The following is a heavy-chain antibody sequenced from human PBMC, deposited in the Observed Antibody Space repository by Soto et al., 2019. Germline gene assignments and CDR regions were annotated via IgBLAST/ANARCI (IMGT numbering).Heavy chain of an antibody. J-gene: IGHJ6*02. CDR3: ARSTSSTLNYYYGREV. D-gene: IGHD6-6*01. V-gene: IGHV3-30*03. CDR2: ISYDGANE. CDR1: GFTFSSYG. Sequence: GGSLRLSCAASGFTFSSYGMHWVRQAPGKGLEWVAVISYDGANEYYADSVKGRFTIARDNSRNTLYLQMNSLRIEDTAVFFCARSTSSTLNYYYGREVWGHRTTVIVS.